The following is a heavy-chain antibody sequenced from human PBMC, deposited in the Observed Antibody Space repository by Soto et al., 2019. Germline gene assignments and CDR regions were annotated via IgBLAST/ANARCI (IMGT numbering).Heavy chain of an antibody. J-gene: IGHJ5*02. CDR2: IIPIFGTT. CDR3: ARDRTDSGYYTNWLDP. CDR1: GGTFPSDA. D-gene: IGHD3-22*01. V-gene: IGHV1-69*06. Sequence: SVKVSCKGSGGTFPSDAITWVRQAPGQGLEWVGRIIPIFGTTNYAQNLQGRVTISADKSTLTSYMELHSLTSDDPALYYCARDRTDSGYYTNWLDPWGQGTQVSVS.